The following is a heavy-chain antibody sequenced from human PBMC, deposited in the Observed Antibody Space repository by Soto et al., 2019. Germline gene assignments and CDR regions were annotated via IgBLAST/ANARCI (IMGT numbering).Heavy chain of an antibody. CDR1: GFTVGSNY. CDR3: ARVSTTAKTFEY. V-gene: IGHV3-53*01. CDR2: IYTGGST. Sequence: GGSLRLSCTTSGFTVGSNYMSWVRQAPGRGLEWVSVIYTGGSTYYADSVKGRFTISRDNSKNTLYLQMHSLRAEDTALYYCARVSTTAKTFEYWGQGTLVTVSS. J-gene: IGHJ4*02.